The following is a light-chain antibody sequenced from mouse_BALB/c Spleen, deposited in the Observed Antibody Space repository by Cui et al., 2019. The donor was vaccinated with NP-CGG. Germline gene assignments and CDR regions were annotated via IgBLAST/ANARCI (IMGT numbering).Light chain of an antibody. CDR1: TGAVTTSNY. J-gene: IGLJ1*01. CDR3: ALWYSNHWV. V-gene: IGLV1*01. CDR2: GTN. Sequence: QAVVTQESALTTAPGETHTLTWRSSTGAVTTSNYANWVQEKPDHLFTGLIGGTNNRAPGIPARFSGSLIGDKAALTITGAQTEDEAIYFCALWYSNHWVFGGGTKLTVL.